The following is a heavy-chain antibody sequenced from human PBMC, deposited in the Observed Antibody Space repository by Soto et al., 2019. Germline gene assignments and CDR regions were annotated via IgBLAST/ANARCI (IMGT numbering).Heavy chain of an antibody. CDR1: GGSISSYY. V-gene: IGHV4-59*01. Sequence: SETLSLTCTVSGGSISSYYWSWIRQPPGKGLEWIGYIYYSGSTNYNPSLKSRVTISVDTSKNQFSLKLSSVTAADTAVYYYARGTTERSYYYYGMDVWGQGTTVTVSS. CDR2: IYYSGST. J-gene: IGHJ6*02. CDR3: ARGTTERSYYYYGMDV. D-gene: IGHD1-1*01.